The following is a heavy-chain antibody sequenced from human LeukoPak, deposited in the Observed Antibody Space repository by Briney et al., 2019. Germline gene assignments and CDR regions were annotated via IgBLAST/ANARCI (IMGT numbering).Heavy chain of an antibody. V-gene: IGHV1-69*13. CDR2: IIPIFGTA. D-gene: IGHD2/OR15-2a*01. Sequence: GASVKVSCKASGGTLSSYAISWVRQAPGQGLEWMGGIIPIFGTANYAQKFQGRVTITADESTSTAYMELSSLRSEDTAVYYCAKDGTSYYYIYYWGQGTLVTVSS. CDR1: GGTLSSYA. CDR3: AKDGTSYYYIYY. J-gene: IGHJ4*02.